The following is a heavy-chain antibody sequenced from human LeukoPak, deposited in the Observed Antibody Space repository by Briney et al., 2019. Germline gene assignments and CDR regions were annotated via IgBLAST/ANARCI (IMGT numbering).Heavy chain of an antibody. Sequence: PGGSLRLSCAASGFTFRSYSMTWVRQAPGKGLEWVSSISSSSSYIYYADSVKGRFTISRDNAKNSLYLQMNSLRAEDTAVYYCARDLDTAMVSGAFDIRGQGTMVTVSS. CDR3: ARDLDTAMVSGAFDI. CDR2: ISSSSSYI. J-gene: IGHJ3*02. V-gene: IGHV3-21*01. CDR1: GFTFRSYS. D-gene: IGHD5-18*01.